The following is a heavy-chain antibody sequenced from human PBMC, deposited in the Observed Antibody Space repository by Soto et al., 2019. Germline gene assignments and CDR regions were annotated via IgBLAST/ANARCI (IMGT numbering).Heavy chain of an antibody. J-gene: IGHJ3*02. D-gene: IGHD3-3*01. CDR2: ISAYNGNT. V-gene: IGHV1-18*01. Sequence: ASVKVSCKASGYTFTSYGISWVRQAPGQGLEWMGWISAYNGNTNYAQKLQGRVTMTTDTSTSTAYMELRSLRSDDTAVYYCARGLVKKVFGVVTLDAFDIWGQGTMVTVSS. CDR3: ARGLVKKVFGVVTLDAFDI. CDR1: GYTFTSYG.